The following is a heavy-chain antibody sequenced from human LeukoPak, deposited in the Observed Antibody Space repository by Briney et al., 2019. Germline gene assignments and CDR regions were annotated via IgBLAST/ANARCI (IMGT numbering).Heavy chain of an antibody. CDR3: ARIYCTGSSCSPFDY. CDR1: GFILKNHE. J-gene: IGHJ4*02. V-gene: IGHV3-48*03. D-gene: IGHD2-15*01. Sequence: GGSLRPSRAASGFILKNHETNWVRQAPRKGLEWVSYISTSGSTIYYADSVKGRFTISRDNGKNSLYLQMSSLRAEDTAVYYCARIYCTGSSCSPFDYWGQGTLVTVSS. CDR2: ISTSGSTI.